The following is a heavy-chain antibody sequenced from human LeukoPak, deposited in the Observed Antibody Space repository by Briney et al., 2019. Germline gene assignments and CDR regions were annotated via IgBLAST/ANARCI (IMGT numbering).Heavy chain of an antibody. V-gene: IGHV4-39*01. J-gene: IGHJ2*01. CDR1: GGSISSSSYY. CDR3: AKNGMITVGGVHWYFDL. Sequence: PSGTLSLTCTVSGGSISSSSYYWGWIRQPPGKGLEWIGSIYYSGSTYYNPSLKSRVTISVDTSKNQFSLKLSSVTAADTAVYYCAKNGMITVGGVHWYFDLWGRGTLVTVSS. CDR2: IYYSGST. D-gene: IGHD3-16*01.